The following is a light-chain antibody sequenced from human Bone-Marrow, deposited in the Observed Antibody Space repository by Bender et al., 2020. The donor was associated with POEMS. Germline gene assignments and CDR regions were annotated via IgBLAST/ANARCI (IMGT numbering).Light chain of an antibody. V-gene: IGLV2-11*01. CDR1: SSDVWIHDY. CDR3: ATWDDTLSGPV. J-gene: IGLJ2*01. CDR2: DVS. Sequence: QSALTQPASVSGSPGQSITISCTGTSSDVWIHDYVSWYQQHPGKAPKLMIYDVSKRPSGVPDRFSGSKSGTSASLVISGLRSDDEAVYICATWDDTLSGPVFGGGTELTVL.